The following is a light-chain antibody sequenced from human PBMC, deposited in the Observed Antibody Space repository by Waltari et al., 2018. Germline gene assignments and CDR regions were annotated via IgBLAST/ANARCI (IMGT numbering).Light chain of an antibody. Sequence: QSALTQPASVSGSPGQSITISCTGTSSDIGGYNYVSWYQQVPGKAPKLKIYDVINRPSGVSCRFSGSKSGNTASLTISGLQAEDEANYYCSSYIDSSTLELFGGGTSLTVL. J-gene: IGLJ2*01. CDR1: SSDIGGYNY. V-gene: IGLV2-14*03. CDR3: SSYIDSSTLEL. CDR2: DVI.